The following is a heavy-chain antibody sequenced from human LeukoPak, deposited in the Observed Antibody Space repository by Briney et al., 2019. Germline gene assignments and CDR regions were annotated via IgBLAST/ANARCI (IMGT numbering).Heavy chain of an antibody. V-gene: IGHV3-23*01. Sequence: GGSLRLSCAASGFTFSYYSMTWVRQAPGKGLEWVSAISGGADHTYYADSVRGRFTISRDNPQNFLYLQMNYLRAEDTALYYCAKDAVDASGRTNAFDVWGQGAMVTVSS. CDR2: ISGGADHT. CDR3: AKDAVDASGRTNAFDV. J-gene: IGHJ3*01. CDR1: GFTFSYYS. D-gene: IGHD3-10*01.